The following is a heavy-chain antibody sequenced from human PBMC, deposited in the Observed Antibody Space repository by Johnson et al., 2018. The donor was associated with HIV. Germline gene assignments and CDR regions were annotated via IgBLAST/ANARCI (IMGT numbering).Heavy chain of an antibody. V-gene: IGHV3-25*03. Sequence: VQLVESGGGLAKPAWSPRLSCAASQFTFSRYYMNCVRQAPGNGLELVGQVNPNGGNTYLIDSGKDRFNTSRDNAKNTLHLQMNSLRAEDTAVYYCARARMTTVTNDAFDIWGQGTMVTVSS. D-gene: IGHD4-17*01. CDR1: QFTFSRYY. J-gene: IGHJ3*02. CDR2: VNPNGGNT. CDR3: ARARMTTVTNDAFDI.